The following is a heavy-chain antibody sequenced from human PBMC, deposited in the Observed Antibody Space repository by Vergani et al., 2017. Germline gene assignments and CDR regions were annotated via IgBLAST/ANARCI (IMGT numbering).Heavy chain of an antibody. CDR2: IYPGDSDT. Sequence: EVQLVQSGAEVKKPGESLKISCKGSGYSFTSYWIGWVRQMPGKGLEWMGIIYPGDSDTRYSPSFQGQVTISADKSLSSAYLQWSSLKASDTAMYYCARHMQLWSPTTLNYYGMDVWGQGTTVTVSS. V-gene: IGHV5-51*01. J-gene: IGHJ6*02. CDR1: GYSFTSYW. D-gene: IGHD5-18*01. CDR3: ARHMQLWSPTTLNYYGMDV.